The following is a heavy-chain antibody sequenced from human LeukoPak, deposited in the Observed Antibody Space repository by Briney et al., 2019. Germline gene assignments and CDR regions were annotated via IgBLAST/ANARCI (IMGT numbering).Heavy chain of an antibody. D-gene: IGHD1-1*01. J-gene: IGHJ4*02. V-gene: IGHV4-31*03. CDR3: ASMRYKFDY. CDR1: GGSISSGGYS. CDR2: IYYSGST. Sequence: SQTLSLTCTVSGGSISSGGYSWSWIRQHPGKGLEWIGYIYYSGSTYYNPSLKSRVTISVDTSKNQFSLKLSSVTAADTAVYCCASMRYKFDYWGQGTLVTVSS.